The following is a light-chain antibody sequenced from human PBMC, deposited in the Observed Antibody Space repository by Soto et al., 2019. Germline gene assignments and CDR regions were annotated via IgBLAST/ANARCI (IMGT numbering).Light chain of an antibody. CDR1: MRDVGAYNL. V-gene: IGLV2-14*01. J-gene: IGLJ2*01. Sequence: QSALTQPASVSGSPGQSITISCAGTMRDVGAYNLVSWYQQHPGRAPQLIIYEVRNRPSGISFRFSGSKSGNTASLTITGLQAEDEADYYCSSYTSKSSLIFGGGTKVTVL. CDR3: SSYTSKSSLI. CDR2: EVR.